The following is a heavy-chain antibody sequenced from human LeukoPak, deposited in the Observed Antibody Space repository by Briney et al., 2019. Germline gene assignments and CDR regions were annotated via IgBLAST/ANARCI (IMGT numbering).Heavy chain of an antibody. CDR2: ISSSSTI. V-gene: IGHV3-48*02. D-gene: IGHD2-21*02. CDR1: GFTFSSYS. Sequence: GGSLRLSCAASGFTFSSYSMNWVRQAPGKGLEWVSYISSSSTIYYADSVKGRFTISRDNAKNSLYLQMNSLRDEDTAVYYCAREPYCGGDCYSEYFQHWGQGTLVTVSS. J-gene: IGHJ1*01. CDR3: AREPYCGGDCYSEYFQH.